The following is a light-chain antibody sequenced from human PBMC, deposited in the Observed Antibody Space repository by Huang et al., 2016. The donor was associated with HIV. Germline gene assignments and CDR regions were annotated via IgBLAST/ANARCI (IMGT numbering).Light chain of an antibody. CDR1: QSVSNF. J-gene: IGKJ3*01. V-gene: IGKV3-11*01. CDR2: DAS. CDR3: QQRSSWPPFT. Sequence: EILLTQSPATLSLSPGERATLSCRASQSVSNFLAWYQQRPGQPPRLLIYDASTRATGIPDRFSGSGSGTDFTLTSSSLEPEDFAVYYCQQRSSWPPFTFGPGTKVDIK.